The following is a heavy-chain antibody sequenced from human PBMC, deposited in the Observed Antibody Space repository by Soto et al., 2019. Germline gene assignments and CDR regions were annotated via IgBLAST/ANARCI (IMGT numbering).Heavy chain of an antibody. CDR3: ARVTALVGAKYYFDY. J-gene: IGHJ4*02. CDR1: GGSVSSGSYY. D-gene: IGHD1-26*01. V-gene: IGHV4-61*01. CDR2: IYYSGST. Sequence: LSLTCTVSGGSVSSGSYYWSWIRQPPGKGLEWIGYIYYSGSTNYNPSLKSRVTISVDTSKNQFSLKLSSVTAADTAVYYCARVTALVGAKYYFDYWGQGTLVTVSS.